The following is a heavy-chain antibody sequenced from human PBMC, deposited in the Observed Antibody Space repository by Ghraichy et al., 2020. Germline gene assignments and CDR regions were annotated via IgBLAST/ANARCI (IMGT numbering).Heavy chain of an antibody. D-gene: IGHD6-13*01. CDR1: GFSFTGYA. J-gene: IGHJ4*02. V-gene: IGHV3-23*01. Sequence: GGSLRLSCAASGFSFTGYAMNWVRQAPGKGLEWVSAISGSGASPSYADSVKGRFTISRDNSKNTLFLQMNNLRVEDAARYYCAKATRGYTSSWADYWGQGALVTVSS. CDR2: ISGSGASP. CDR3: AKATRGYTSSWADY.